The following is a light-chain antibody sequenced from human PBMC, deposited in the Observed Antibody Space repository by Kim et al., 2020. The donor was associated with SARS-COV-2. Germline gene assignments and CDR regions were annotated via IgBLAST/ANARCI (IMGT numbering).Light chain of an antibody. Sequence: ALGQTVGVTCQGDSLRNYDASWYHQKPGQAPVLVIYGKNNRPSEIPDRFSGSSSGNAASLTITGAQAEDEADYYCNSRDSSGNHLVFGGGTQLTVL. CDR1: SLRNYD. J-gene: IGLJ3*02. CDR2: GKN. CDR3: NSRDSSGNHLV. V-gene: IGLV3-19*01.